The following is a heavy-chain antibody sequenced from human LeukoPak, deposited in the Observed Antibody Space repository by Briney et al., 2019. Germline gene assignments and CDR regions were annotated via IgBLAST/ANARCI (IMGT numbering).Heavy chain of an antibody. Sequence: PGRSLRLSCTASGFTFGDYAMSWVRQAPGKGLEWVGFIRSKAYGGTTEYAASVKGRFTISRDDSKSIAYLQMNSLKTEDTAVYYCTREDNYDFWSGPFDYWGQGTLVTVSS. J-gene: IGHJ4*02. D-gene: IGHD3-3*01. CDR2: IRSKAYGGTT. CDR3: TREDNYDFWSGPFDY. V-gene: IGHV3-49*04. CDR1: GFTFGDYA.